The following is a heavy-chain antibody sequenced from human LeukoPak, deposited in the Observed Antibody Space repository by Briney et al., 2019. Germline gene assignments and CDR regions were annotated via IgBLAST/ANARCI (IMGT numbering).Heavy chain of an antibody. V-gene: IGHV3-74*01. D-gene: IGHD5-18*01. J-gene: IGHJ4*02. CDR3: TRARGNSYGSFDQ. CDR1: GLTISGYW. CDR2: INGDASST. Sequence: GGSLRLSCAASGLTISGYWMHWVRQGPGKGLVWVSRINGDASSTSYADSVKGRFTISRDNAKNTLYLQMNSLRAEDTGVYYCTRARGNSYGSFDQWGQGTLVTVSS.